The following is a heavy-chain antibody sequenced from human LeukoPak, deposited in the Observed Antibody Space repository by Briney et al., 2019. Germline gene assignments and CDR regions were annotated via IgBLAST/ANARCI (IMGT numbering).Heavy chain of an antibody. CDR2: ISGSGGST. CDR1: GFTFSSYA. V-gene: IGHV3-23*01. J-gene: IGHJ4*02. Sequence: GSLRLSCAASGFTFSSYAMSWVRQAPGKGLEWVSAISGSGGSTYYADSVKGRFTISRDNSKNTLYLQMNSLRAEDTAVYYCAKGVLRYFDWLLWYWGQGTLVTVSS. D-gene: IGHD3-9*01. CDR3: AKGVLRYFDWLLWY.